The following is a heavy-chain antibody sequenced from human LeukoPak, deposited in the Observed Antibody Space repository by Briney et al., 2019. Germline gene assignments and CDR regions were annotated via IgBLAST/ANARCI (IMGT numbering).Heavy chain of an antibody. Sequence: PSQTLSLTCTVSGGSISSGGYYWSWIRQPPGKGLEWIGYIYHSGSTYYNPSLKSRVTISVDRSKNQFSLKLSSVTAADTAVYYCARNVWGSHHYFDYWGQGTLVTVSS. CDR2: IYHSGST. CDR3: ARNVWGSHHYFDY. CDR1: GGSISSGGYY. J-gene: IGHJ4*02. V-gene: IGHV4-30-2*01. D-gene: IGHD3-16*02.